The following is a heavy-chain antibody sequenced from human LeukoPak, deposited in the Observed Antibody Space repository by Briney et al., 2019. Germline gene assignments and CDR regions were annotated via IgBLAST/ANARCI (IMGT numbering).Heavy chain of an antibody. Sequence: SETLSLTCTVSGGSISSSSNYWGWIRQPPGKGLEWIGSIYYSGSTYYNPSLKSRVTISVDTSKNQFSLKLSSVTAADTAVYYCASHQFRGYYFDYWGQGTLVTVSS. V-gene: IGHV4-39*01. J-gene: IGHJ4*02. CDR2: IYYSGST. CDR3: ASHQFRGYYFDY. D-gene: IGHD1-26*01. CDR1: GGSISSSSNY.